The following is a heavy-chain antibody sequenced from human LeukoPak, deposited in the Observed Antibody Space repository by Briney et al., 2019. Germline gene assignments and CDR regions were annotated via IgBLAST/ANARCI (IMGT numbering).Heavy chain of an antibody. J-gene: IGHJ4*02. CDR1: GFTFSNYW. D-gene: IGHD3-10*01. V-gene: IGHV3-7*01. CDR3: ARVYYGSGSYYPIHFDY. Sequence: GGSLRLSCAASGFTFSNYWMSWVRQAPGKGLEWAANIKQDGSERYYVDSVRGRFTISRDNAKNSLYLQMNSLRAEDTAVYYCARVYYGSGSYYPIHFDYWGQGTLVTVSS. CDR2: IKQDGSER.